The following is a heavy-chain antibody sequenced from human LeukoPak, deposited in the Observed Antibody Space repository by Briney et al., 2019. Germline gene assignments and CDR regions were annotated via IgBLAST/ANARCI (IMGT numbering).Heavy chain of an antibody. V-gene: IGHV3-9*01. J-gene: IGHJ6*02. CDR1: GFTFDDYA. Sequence: GGSLRLSCAASGFTFDDYAMHWVRQAPGKGLEWVSGISWNSGSIGYADPVKGRFTISRDNAKNSLYLQMNSLRAEDTALYYCAKGVGYSYGLSQSPGMDVWGQGTTVTVSS. D-gene: IGHD5-18*01. CDR3: AKGVGYSYGLSQSPGMDV. CDR2: ISWNSGSI.